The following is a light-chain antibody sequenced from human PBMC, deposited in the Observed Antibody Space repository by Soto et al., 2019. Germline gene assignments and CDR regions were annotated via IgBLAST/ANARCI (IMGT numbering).Light chain of an antibody. CDR1: LSVGGN. Sequence: EIVMTQSPATLSVSPGERATLSCRASLSVGGNLAWYQQRPGRAPRLLIYDASTRATDIPARFSGSGSGTEFTLTISSLQSEDFALYYCQQYNNWPLYTFGQGTKLEIK. V-gene: IGKV3-15*01. CDR2: DAS. CDR3: QQYNNWPLYT. J-gene: IGKJ2*01.